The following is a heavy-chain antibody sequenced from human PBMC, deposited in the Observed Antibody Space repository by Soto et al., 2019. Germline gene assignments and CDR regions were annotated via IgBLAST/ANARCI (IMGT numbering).Heavy chain of an antibody. CDR1: GFTFSSYS. CDR3: AREPDSIVVVPTDAFDI. V-gene: IGHV3-48*02. J-gene: IGHJ3*02. Sequence: EVQLVESGGGVVQPGGSLRLSCAASGFTFSSYSMNWVRQAPGKGLEWVSYISSSSSTIYYADSVKGRFTISRDNAKNSLYLQMNSLRDEDTAVYYCAREPDSIVVVPTDAFDIWGQGTMVTVSS. CDR2: ISSSSSTI. D-gene: IGHD2-21*01.